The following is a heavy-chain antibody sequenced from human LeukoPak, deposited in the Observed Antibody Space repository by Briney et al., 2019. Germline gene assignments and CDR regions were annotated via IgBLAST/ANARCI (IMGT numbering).Heavy chain of an antibody. D-gene: IGHD2-15*01. CDR1: GGSFSGYY. CDR3: ARGQLKYCSGGSCYLSYYYYGMDV. CDR2: INHSGST. Sequence: SETLSLTCAVYGGSFSGYYWSWIRQPPGKGLEWIEEINHSGSTNYNPSLKSRVTISVDTSKNQFSLKLSSVTAADTAVYYCARGQLKYCSGGSCYLSYYYYGMDVWGKGTTVTVSS. V-gene: IGHV4-34*01. J-gene: IGHJ6*04.